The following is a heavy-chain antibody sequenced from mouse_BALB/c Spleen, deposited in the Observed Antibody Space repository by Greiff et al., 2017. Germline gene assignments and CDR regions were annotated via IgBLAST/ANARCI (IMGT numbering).Heavy chain of an antibody. CDR2: IWTGGGT. CDR3: VRDNYGNYFDY. Sequence: QVQLKESGPGLVAPSQSLSITCTVSGFSLTSYDISWIRQPPGKGLEWLGVIWTGGGTNYNSAFMSRLSISKDNSKSQVFLKMNSLQTDDTAIYYCVRDNYGNYFDYWGQGTTLTVSS. CDR1: GFSLTSYD. J-gene: IGHJ2*01. V-gene: IGHV2-9-2*01. D-gene: IGHD1-1*01.